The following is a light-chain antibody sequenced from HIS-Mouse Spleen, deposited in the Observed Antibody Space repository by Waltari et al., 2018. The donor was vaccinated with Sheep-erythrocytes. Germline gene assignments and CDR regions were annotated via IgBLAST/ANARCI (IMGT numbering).Light chain of an antibody. Sequence: AIWMTQSPSLLSASTGDRFTISCRMSQSISSYFAWYQQKPGKAPELLIYAASTLQSGVPSRFSGSGSGTDFTLTISCLQSEDFATYYCQQYYSFPYTFGQGTKLEIK. J-gene: IGKJ2*01. V-gene: IGKV1D-8*02. CDR1: QSISSY. CDR2: AAS. CDR3: QQYYSFPYT.